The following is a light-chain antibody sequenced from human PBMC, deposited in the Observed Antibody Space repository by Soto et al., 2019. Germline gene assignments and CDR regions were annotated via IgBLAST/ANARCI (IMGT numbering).Light chain of an antibody. J-gene: IGKJ2*01. V-gene: IGKV3-15*01. CDR3: QQYNNWPPDT. CDR2: GAS. Sequence: EIVMTQSPATLSVSPGERATLSCSASQSVSSNLAWYQQKPGQAPRLLIYGASTRATGIPARFSGSGSGTEFTRTISSLQSEDFAVYYCQQYNNWPPDTFGQGTKLEIK. CDR1: QSVSSN.